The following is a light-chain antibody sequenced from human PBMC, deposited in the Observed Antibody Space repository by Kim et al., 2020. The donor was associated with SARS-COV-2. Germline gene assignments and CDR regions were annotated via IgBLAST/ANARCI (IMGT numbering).Light chain of an antibody. J-gene: IGKJ1*01. CDR2: GAS. V-gene: IGKV3-20*01. CDR1: RSVSSNW. CDR3: QQYGNPPRT. Sequence: SPGERATPSCRVSRSVSSNWLAWYQQKPGQAPRLLIYGASSRATGIPDRCSGSGSGTDFTLTISRLEPEDCAVYYCQQYGNPPRTFGEGTKVEIK.